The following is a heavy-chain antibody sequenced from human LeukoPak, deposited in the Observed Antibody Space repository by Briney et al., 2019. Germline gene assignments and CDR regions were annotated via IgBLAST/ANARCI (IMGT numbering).Heavy chain of an antibody. CDR3: ARELATAVTTIPWFDP. Sequence: GGSLRLSCAASGFTFSTYSINWVRQAPGKGLEWVSSISSGSSYIYYADSVKGRFTISRDNSKNTLYLQMNSLRAEDTAVYYCARELATAVTTIPWFDPWGQGTLVTVSS. CDR1: GFTFSTYS. V-gene: IGHV3-21*01. D-gene: IGHD4-17*01. J-gene: IGHJ5*02. CDR2: ISSGSSYI.